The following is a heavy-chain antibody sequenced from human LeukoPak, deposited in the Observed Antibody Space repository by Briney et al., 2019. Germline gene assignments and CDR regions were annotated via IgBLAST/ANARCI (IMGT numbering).Heavy chain of an antibody. J-gene: IGHJ4*02. D-gene: IGHD3-22*01. Sequence: GWSLRLSCAASGFTFSSYGMHWVRQAPGKGLEWVVVRSYDGSNKYYADSVKGRFTISRDNSKNTLYLQMNSLRAEDTAVYYCAKGDSSGYRVKGYYFDYWGQGTLVTVSS. CDR1: GFTFSSYG. CDR3: AKGDSSGYRVKGYYFDY. CDR2: RSYDGSNK. V-gene: IGHV3-30*18.